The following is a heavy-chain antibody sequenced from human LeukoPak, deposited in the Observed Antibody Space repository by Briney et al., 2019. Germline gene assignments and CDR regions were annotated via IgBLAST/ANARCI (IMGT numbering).Heavy chain of an antibody. Sequence: GGSLRLSCAASGFTFSSYAMSWVRQAPGKGLEWASVISGSGYSTYYAESVKGRFTISKDNSKNTLFLQMNSLRAEDTAVYYCARAGPDDGVGYYGSFDYWGQGTLVTVSS. CDR2: ISGSGYST. D-gene: IGHD3-22*01. CDR1: GFTFSSYA. J-gene: IGHJ4*02. V-gene: IGHV3-23*01. CDR3: ARAGPDDGVGYYGSFDY.